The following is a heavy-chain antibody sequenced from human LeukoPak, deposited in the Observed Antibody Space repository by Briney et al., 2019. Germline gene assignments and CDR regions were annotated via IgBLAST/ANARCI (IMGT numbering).Heavy chain of an antibody. CDR2: IYTSGST. J-gene: IGHJ5*02. V-gene: IGHV4-4*07. CDR3: ARAGSYDSRPSHWFDP. Sequence: KTSETLSLTCTVSGGSISSYYWSWIRQPAGKGLEWIGRIYTSGSTNYNPSLKSRVTMSVDTSKNQFSLKLSSVTAADTAVYYCARAGSYDSRPSHWFDPWGQGTLVTVSS. D-gene: IGHD3-22*01. CDR1: GGSISSYY.